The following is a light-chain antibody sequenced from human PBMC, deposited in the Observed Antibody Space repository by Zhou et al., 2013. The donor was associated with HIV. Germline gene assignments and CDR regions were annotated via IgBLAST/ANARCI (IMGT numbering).Light chain of an antibody. Sequence: DIQMTQSPSSLSASVGDRVTITCRASQAISNSLAWYQQTPGKAPKLLLYAASRLASGVPSRFSGRGSGTDYTLTISSLQPEDFATYYCQQFFSTPPWTFGQGTKVE. CDR2: AAS. CDR1: QAISNS. J-gene: IGKJ1*01. V-gene: IGKV1-NL1*01. CDR3: QQFFSTPPWT.